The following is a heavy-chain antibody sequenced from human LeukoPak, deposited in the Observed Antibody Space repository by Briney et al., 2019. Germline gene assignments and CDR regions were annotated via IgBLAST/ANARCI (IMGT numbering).Heavy chain of an antibody. CDR1: GGSFSGYY. D-gene: IGHD2-2*01. Sequence: KPSETLSLTCAVYGGSFSGYYWSWIRQPPGKGLEWIGEINHSGSTNSNPSLKSRVTISVDTSKNQFSLKLSSVTAAATAVYYCARVVVVPAAMLCWFDPWGQGTLVTVSS. CDR3: ARVVVVPAAMLCWFDP. V-gene: IGHV4-34*01. CDR2: INHSGST. J-gene: IGHJ5*02.